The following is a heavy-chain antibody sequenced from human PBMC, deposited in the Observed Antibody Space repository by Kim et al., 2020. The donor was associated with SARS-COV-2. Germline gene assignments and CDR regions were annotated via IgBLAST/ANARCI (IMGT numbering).Heavy chain of an antibody. V-gene: IGHV3-23*01. CDR1: GFTFSSYV. Sequence: GGSLRLSCAASGFTFSSYVMNWVRQVPGKGLEWVSCISGSGDNAQYEDSVKGRFTISRDNSKSTLYLQMKSLSVEDTAIYYCAKQSGPYRYFDWWGQGTLVTVSS. CDR2: ISGSGDNA. D-gene: IGHD3-3*01. J-gene: IGHJ4*02. CDR3: AKQSGPYRYFDW.